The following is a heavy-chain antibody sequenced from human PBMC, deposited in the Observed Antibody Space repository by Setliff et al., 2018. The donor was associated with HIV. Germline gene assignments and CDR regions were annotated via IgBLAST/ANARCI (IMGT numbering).Heavy chain of an antibody. CDR1: GFSISSGFF. CDR2: IYQSGTT. V-gene: IGHV4-38-2*01. D-gene: IGHD4-17*01. CDR3: ARVETTVTSRLDY. J-gene: IGHJ4*02. Sequence: PSETLSLTCAVSGFSISSGFFWGWARQPPGKGLEWIGSIYQSGTTYYNPALKSRVTISVDTSKNQFSLRLTSVTAADTAVYFCARVETTVTSRLDYWGQGTLVTVSS.